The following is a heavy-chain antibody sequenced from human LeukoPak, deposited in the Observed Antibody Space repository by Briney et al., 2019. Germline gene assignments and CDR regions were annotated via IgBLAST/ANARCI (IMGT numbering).Heavy chain of an antibody. D-gene: IGHD2-2*02. CDR2: ISYDGSNK. J-gene: IGHJ3*02. CDR3: ARDHGYQLLYDPDAFDI. CDR1: GFTFSSYA. Sequence: GGSLRLSCAASGFTFSSYAMHWVRQAPGKGLEWVEVISYDGSNKYYADSVKGRFTISRDNSKNTLYLQMNSLRAEDTAVYYCARDHGYQLLYDPDAFDIWGQGTMVTVSS. V-gene: IGHV3-30-3*01.